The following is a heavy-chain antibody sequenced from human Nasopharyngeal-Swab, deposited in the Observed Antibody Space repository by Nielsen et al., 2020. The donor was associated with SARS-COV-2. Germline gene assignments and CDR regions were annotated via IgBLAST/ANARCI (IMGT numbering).Heavy chain of an antibody. CDR1: GFLFRGSA. CDR2: IGDKDHNYAT. Sequence: GESLKISCAASGFLFRGSAMHWVRQASGKGLEWVGRIGDKDHNYATTYGAAVKGRFTISRDDSKNTAFLQMDSLKTEDTALYYCTTDYYFDYWGQGTLVTVSS. V-gene: IGHV3-73*01. J-gene: IGHJ4*02. CDR3: TTDYYFDY.